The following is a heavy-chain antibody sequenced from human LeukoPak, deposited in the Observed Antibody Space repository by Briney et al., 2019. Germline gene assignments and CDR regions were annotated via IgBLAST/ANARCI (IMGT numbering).Heavy chain of an antibody. D-gene: IGHD4-17*01. J-gene: IGHJ4*02. V-gene: IGHV3-7*03. Sequence: GGSLRLSCAASGFTISNYWMSWVRQAPGKGLEWVANIKQDGSTKYYVDSVKGRFTFSRDNAKNSLFLQMNSLRAEDTAIYYCARGSDYGDHVGIYFDYWGQGTLVTVSS. CDR2: IKQDGSTK. CDR1: GFTISNYW. CDR3: ARGSDYGDHVGIYFDY.